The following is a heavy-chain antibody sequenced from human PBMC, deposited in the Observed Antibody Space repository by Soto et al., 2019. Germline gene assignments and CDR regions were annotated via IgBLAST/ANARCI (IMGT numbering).Heavy chain of an antibody. CDR1: GFTFDDYG. J-gene: IGHJ4*02. V-gene: IGHV3-20*04. Sequence: PGGSLRLSCAASGFTFDDYGMSWVRQAPGKGLEWVSGINWNGGSTGYADSVKGRFTISRDNAKNSLYLQMNSLRAEDTAVYYCAKARCTTSNCYVPDYWGQGTLVTVSS. CDR2: INWNGGST. D-gene: IGHD2-8*01. CDR3: AKARCTTSNCYVPDY.